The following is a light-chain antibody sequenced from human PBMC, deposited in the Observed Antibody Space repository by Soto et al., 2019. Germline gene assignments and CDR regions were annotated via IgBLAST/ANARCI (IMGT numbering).Light chain of an antibody. CDR2: DAS. CDR3: QQYSVYWT. Sequence: DIQMTQSPSTLSASVGDRVTITCRASQSISRWLAWYQQKPGKAPKLLIYDASNLETGVPSRFSGSGSGTDFTFTISSLQPEDIATYYCQQYSVYWTFGQGTKVDIK. V-gene: IGKV1-5*01. CDR1: QSISRW. J-gene: IGKJ1*01.